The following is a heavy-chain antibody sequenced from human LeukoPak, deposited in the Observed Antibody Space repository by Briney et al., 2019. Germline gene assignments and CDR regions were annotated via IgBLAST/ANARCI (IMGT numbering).Heavy chain of an antibody. V-gene: IGHV4-34*01. D-gene: IGHD3-10*01. Sequence: SETLSLTCAVYGRSFSGYYWSWIRQPPGKGLEWIGEINHSGSTNYNPSLKSRVPISVDTSKNQFSLKLSSVTAADTAVYYCARRLQRGYGSGPYPYWGQGTLVTVSS. CDR1: GRSFSGYY. CDR2: INHSGST. CDR3: ARRLQRGYGSGPYPY. J-gene: IGHJ4*02.